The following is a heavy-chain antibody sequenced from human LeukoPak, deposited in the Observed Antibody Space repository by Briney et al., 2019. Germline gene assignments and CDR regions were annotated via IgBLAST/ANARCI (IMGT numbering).Heavy chain of an antibody. J-gene: IGHJ4*02. CDR3: ARDRLTSGSYFFDY. Sequence: GGSLRLSCAASAFTFSDYSMNWVRQAPGKGLEWISSISGRSSTISYADSVRGRFTISRDNAKNSMYLQMNSLRAEDTAVYYCARDRLTSGSYFFDYWGQGTLVTVSS. V-gene: IGHV3-48*01. CDR2: ISGRSSTI. D-gene: IGHD1-26*01. CDR1: AFTFSDYS.